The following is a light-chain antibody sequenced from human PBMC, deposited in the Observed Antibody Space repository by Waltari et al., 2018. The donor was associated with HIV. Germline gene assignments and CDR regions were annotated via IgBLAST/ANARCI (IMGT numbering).Light chain of an antibody. CDR2: EVS. CDR1: SSDVGGYNL. V-gene: IGLV2-23*02. Sequence: QSALPQPAYVSGSPGQSITISCTGNSSDVGGYNLVSWYQQHPGKAPKLMIYEVSKRPSGVSNRFSGSKSGNTASLTISGLQAEDEADYYCCAYAGSTTYVIFGGGTKLTVL. CDR3: CAYAGSTTYVI. J-gene: IGLJ2*01.